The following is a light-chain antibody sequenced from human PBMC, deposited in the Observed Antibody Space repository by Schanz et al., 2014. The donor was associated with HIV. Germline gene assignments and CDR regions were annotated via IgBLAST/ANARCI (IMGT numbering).Light chain of an antibody. CDR1: AFNVGQNY. CDR2: GTH. V-gene: IGLV1-51*01. J-gene: IGLJ2*01. Sequence: QSVLTQPPSVSGAPGQGVTISCTGSAFNVGQNYVSWYQQLPGTAPKLLIYGTHDRLSEIPDRFSGSKTGTSATLAIVGLQTGDEADYYCATWDSTLSAVVFGGGTKLTVL. CDR3: ATWDSTLSAVV.